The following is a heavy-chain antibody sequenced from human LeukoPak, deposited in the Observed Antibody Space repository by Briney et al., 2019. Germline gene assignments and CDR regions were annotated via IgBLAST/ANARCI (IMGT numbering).Heavy chain of an antibody. CDR1: GFTFSNYD. J-gene: IGHJ4*02. CDR2: ISSSSSYI. CDR3: ARGEEKATITALDS. D-gene: IGHD5-24*01. V-gene: IGHV3-21*01. Sequence: GGSPRLSCAASGFTFSNYDMHWVRQAPGKGLEWVSAISSSSSYIYYADSIKGRFTISRDNAENSLYLQMNSLRAVDTAVYFCARGEEKATITALDSWGQGTLVTVSS.